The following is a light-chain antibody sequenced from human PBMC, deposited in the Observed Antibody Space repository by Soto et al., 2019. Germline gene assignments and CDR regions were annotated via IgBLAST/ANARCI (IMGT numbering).Light chain of an antibody. CDR3: QQSYSTPHT. Sequence: DIQMTQSPSSLSASVGDRVTITCRASQSISSYLNWYQQKPGKAPKLLIYAASSLQSGVPSRFSGSGSGTHFTLSISSLQPEDYAAYYSQQSYSTPHTCGQGTKVEIK. CDR2: AAS. CDR1: QSISSY. J-gene: IGKJ1*01. V-gene: IGKV1-39*01.